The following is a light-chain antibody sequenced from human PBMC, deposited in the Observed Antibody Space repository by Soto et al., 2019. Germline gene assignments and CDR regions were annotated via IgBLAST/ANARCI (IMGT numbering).Light chain of an antibody. V-gene: IGKV1-6*01. J-gene: IGKJ1*01. CDR1: QGIRND. CDR2: AAS. CDR3: LQDYNYTWT. Sequence: AIQMTQSPSSLSASVGDRVTITCRASQGIRNDLGWYRQKPGKAPKLLIYAASSLQSGVPSRFSGSGSGTDFTLTISSLQAEDFATDYCLQDYNYTWTFGQGTKVDIK.